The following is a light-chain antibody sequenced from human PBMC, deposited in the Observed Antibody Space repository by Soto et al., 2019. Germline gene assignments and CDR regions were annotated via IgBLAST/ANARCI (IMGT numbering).Light chain of an antibody. V-gene: IGLV3-1*01. CDR1: KLGDKY. CDR3: QAWDGGTVV. J-gene: IGLJ2*01. CDR2: QDT. Sequence: SHELTQPPSMSVSPGQTATIACSGDKLGDKYVCWYQQKSGESPILVIYQDTKRPSGIPERFSGSNSGSTATLTISGTQSIDEADYYCQAWDGGTVVFGGGTKLTVL.